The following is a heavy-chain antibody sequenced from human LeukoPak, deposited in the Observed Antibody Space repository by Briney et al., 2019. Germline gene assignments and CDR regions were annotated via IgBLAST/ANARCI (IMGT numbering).Heavy chain of an antibody. Sequence: GGSLRLSCAASGFTFSSYGMHWVRQAPGKGLEWVAVISYDGSNKYYADSVKGRFTISRDNSKNTLYLQMNSLRAEDTAVYYCAKDAVNSDYWGQGTLVTISS. V-gene: IGHV3-30*18. CDR3: AKDAVNSDY. CDR1: GFTFSSYG. D-gene: IGHD4-17*01. CDR2: ISYDGSNK. J-gene: IGHJ4*02.